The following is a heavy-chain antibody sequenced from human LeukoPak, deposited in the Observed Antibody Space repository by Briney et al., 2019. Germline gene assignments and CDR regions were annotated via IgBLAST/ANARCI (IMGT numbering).Heavy chain of an antibody. J-gene: IGHJ4*02. CDR1: GYSISSGYY. V-gene: IGHV4-38-2*02. CDR3: ARGDNWNYGRRGFLFDY. D-gene: IGHD1-7*01. Sequence: PSETLSLTXTVSGYSISSGYYWDWIRQPPGKRLEWIGSIYHSGSTYYNPSLKSRVTISVDTSKNQFSLKLSSVTAADTAVYYCARGDNWNYGRRGFLFDYWGQGTLVTVSS. CDR2: IYHSGST.